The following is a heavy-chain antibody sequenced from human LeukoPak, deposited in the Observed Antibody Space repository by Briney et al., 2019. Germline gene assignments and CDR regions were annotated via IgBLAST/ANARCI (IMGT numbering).Heavy chain of an antibody. CDR2: IKQEGREK. D-gene: IGHD3-10*01. V-gene: IGHV3-7*03. Sequence: HPGGSLRLSCAVSGFTFSSFWMTWLRQAPGKGLEWVANIKQEGREKYYVDSVKGRFTISRDNAKNSLYLEMNSLRVQDTAVYHCARGAGAIDDWGQGILVIVSS. CDR3: ARGAGAIDD. J-gene: IGHJ4*02. CDR1: GFTFSSFW.